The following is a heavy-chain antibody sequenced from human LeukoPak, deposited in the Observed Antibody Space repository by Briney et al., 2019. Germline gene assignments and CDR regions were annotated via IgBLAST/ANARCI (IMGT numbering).Heavy chain of an antibody. Sequence: ASVKVSCKASGGTFSSYAISWVRQAPGQGLEWMGRIIPILGIANYAQKFQGRVTITADKSTSTAYMELSSLRSEDTAVYYCARAGQRYSYGYSDYWGQGTLVTVSS. CDR3: ARAGQRYSYGYSDY. J-gene: IGHJ4*02. CDR1: GGTFSSYA. CDR2: IIPILGIA. V-gene: IGHV1-69*04. D-gene: IGHD5-18*01.